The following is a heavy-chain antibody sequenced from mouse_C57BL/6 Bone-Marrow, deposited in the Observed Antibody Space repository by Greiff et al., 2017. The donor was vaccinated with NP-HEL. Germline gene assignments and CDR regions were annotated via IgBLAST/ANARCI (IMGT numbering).Heavy chain of an antibody. CDR3: ARDGYYAWFAY. CDR2: IDPSDSYT. CDR1: GYTFTSYW. J-gene: IGHJ3*01. V-gene: IGHV1-50*01. Sequence: QVQLQQPGAELVKPGASVKLSCKASGYTFTSYWMQWVKQRPGQGLEWIGEIDPSDSYTNYNQNFKGKATLTVDTSSSTAYMQLSSLTSEDSAVYYCARDGYYAWFAYWGQGTLVTVSA. D-gene: IGHD2-3*01.